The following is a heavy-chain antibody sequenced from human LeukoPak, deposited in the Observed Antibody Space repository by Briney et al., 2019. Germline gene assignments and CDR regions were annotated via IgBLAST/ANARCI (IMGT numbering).Heavy chain of an antibody. Sequence: SETLSLTCTVSGGSISSRSYFWGWIRQPPGKGLEWIGYIYYSGSTNYNPSLKSRVTISVDTSKNQFSLKLSSVTAADTAVYYCARVGVGYYYYYMDVWGKGTTVTVSS. CDR1: GGSISSRSYF. D-gene: IGHD2-15*01. CDR3: ARVGVGYYYYYMDV. CDR2: IYYSGST. J-gene: IGHJ6*03. V-gene: IGHV4-61*05.